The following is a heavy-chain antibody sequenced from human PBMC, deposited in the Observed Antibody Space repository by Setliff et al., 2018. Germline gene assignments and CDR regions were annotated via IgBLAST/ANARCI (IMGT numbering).Heavy chain of an antibody. CDR2: INSRSSTI. J-gene: IGHJ3*02. CDR3: AREGGSSWSHAFNI. Sequence: GGSLRLSCAASGFTFSSYNMDWVRQAPGKGLEWVSYINSRSSTIFYADSVKGRFTISRDNAKNSLYLQMSSLRAEDTAIYYCAREGGSSWSHAFNIWGQGTMVTVSS. CDR1: GFTFSSYN. V-gene: IGHV3-48*01. D-gene: IGHD6-13*01.